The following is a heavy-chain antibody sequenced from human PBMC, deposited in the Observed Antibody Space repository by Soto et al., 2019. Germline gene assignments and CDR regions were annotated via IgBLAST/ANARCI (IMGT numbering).Heavy chain of an antibody. CDR2: IYHSGST. Sequence: SETLSLTSAVSGGSISSGGYSWSWIRQPPGKGLEWIGYIYHSGSTYYNPSLKSRVTISVDRSKNQFSLKLSSVTAADTAVYYCARSGERVGYYDSSGYYLNWFDPWGQGTLVTVSS. CDR3: ARSGERVGYYDSSGYYLNWFDP. V-gene: IGHV4-30-2*01. D-gene: IGHD3-22*01. CDR1: GGSISSGGYS. J-gene: IGHJ5*02.